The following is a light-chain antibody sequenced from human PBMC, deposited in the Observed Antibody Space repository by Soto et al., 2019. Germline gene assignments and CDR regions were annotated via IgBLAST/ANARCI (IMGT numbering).Light chain of an antibody. CDR2: EVS. CDR3: NAQADNGKHV. V-gene: IGLV2-8*01. CDR1: SNDVGHSSF. Sequence: QSALTQPPSASGSPGQSVTISCTGNSNDVGHSSFISWYQQHPGKGPKLIIYEVSKRPPGVPDRSSGSKSGNTASLSVSGLQDEDEADYFCNAQADNGKHVFGTGTKLTVL. J-gene: IGLJ1*01.